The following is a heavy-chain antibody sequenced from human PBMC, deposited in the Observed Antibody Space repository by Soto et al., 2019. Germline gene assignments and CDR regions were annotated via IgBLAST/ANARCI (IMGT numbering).Heavy chain of an antibody. D-gene: IGHD5-12*01. CDR1: GGSISSSSYY. V-gene: IGHV4-39*01. Sequence: SETLSLTCTVSGGSISSSSYYWGWIRQPPGNGLEWIGGIYYSGSTYYSPSLKSRVTISVDTSKNHFSLMLSSVTAADTAVYYCAQDSGYDAFDIWGQGTMVTVSS. CDR2: IYYSGST. J-gene: IGHJ3*02. CDR3: AQDSGYDAFDI.